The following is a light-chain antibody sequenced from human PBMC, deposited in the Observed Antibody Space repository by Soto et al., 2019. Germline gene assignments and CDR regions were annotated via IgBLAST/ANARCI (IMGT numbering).Light chain of an antibody. Sequence: DIELTQSPSSLSSSLGDRATISCRASQGVSSNFLAWYQQKPGHAPRLLIYAASTWATGVPDRFSGSGSGTDFTLTISRLEPEDVAVYYCQQYSSAPLTFGEGTKVEIK. V-gene: IGKV3-20*01. CDR3: QQYSSAPLT. CDR2: AAS. CDR1: QGVSSNF. J-gene: IGKJ4*01.